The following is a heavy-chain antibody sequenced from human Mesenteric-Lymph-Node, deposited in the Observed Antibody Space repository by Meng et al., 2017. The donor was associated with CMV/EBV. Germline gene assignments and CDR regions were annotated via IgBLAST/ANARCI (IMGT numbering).Heavy chain of an antibody. D-gene: IGHD3-9*01. CDR1: GFTFSSYS. CDR3: ARDRAPYDILTGYMN. V-gene: IGHV3-21*01. CDR2: ISSSSSYI. Sequence: GGSLRLSCAASGFTFSSYSMNWVRQAPGKGLEWVSSISSSSSYIYYADSVKGRFTISRDNAKNSLYLQMNSLRAEDTAVYYCARDRAPYDILTGYMNWGQGTLVTVSS. J-gene: IGHJ4*02.